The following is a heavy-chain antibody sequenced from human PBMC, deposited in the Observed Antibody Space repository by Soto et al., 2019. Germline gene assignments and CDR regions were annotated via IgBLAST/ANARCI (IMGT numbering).Heavy chain of an antibody. V-gene: IGHV3-30-3*01. CDR3: AGEYFGARTGVNYYYYGIDV. CDR1: GFTFSSYA. Sequence: GGSLRLSCAASGFTFSSYAMHWVRQAPGKGLEWVAVISYEGSNKYYADSVKGRLTISIDNSKNTLYLQMNSLRDEDTAVYYCAGEYFGARTGVNYYYYGIDVWGQGTTVTVSS. CDR2: ISYEGSNK. J-gene: IGHJ6*02. D-gene: IGHD3-9*01.